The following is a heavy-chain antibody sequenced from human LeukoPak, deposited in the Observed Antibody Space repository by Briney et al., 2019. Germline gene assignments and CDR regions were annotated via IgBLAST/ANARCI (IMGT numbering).Heavy chain of an antibody. D-gene: IGHD3-22*01. V-gene: IGHV1-69*13. CDR3: ASYDSSGYYVY. CDR1: GYTFSSYD. Sequence: ASVKVSCKASGYTFSSYDISWVRQAPGQGLEWMGGIIPIFGTANYAQKFQGRVTITADESTSTAYMELSSLRSEDTAVYYCASYDSSGYYVYWGQGTLVTVSS. J-gene: IGHJ4*02. CDR2: IIPIFGTA.